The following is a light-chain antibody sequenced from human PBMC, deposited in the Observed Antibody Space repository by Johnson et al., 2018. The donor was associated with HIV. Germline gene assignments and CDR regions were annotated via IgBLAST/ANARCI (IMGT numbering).Light chain of an antibody. CDR1: SSNIGSNT. Sequence: QSVLTQSPSVSGTPGQSITISCSGGSSNIGSNTVNWYQEFPGTAPKLLIYRNYQRSSGVPDRFSGSKSGTSASLAITGLQTGDEADYYCGPWDSSLSAFVCGTGTKVTVL. CDR3: GPWDSSLSAFV. V-gene: IGLV1-44*01. J-gene: IGLJ1*01. CDR2: RNY.